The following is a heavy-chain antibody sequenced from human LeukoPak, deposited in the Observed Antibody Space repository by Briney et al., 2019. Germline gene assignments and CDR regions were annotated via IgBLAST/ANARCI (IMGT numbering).Heavy chain of an antibody. J-gene: IGHJ4*02. D-gene: IGHD5-12*01. CDR1: GDSISSTTYY. CDR3: ASSGSGYDWRY. CDR2: IYYSGST. Sequence: SETLSLTCTVSGDSISSTTYYWGWIRQPPGKGLEWLGSIYYSGSTYYNPSLKSRVTISVDTSKNQFSLKLSSVTATDTAVYYCASSGSGYDWRYWGQGTLVTVSS. V-gene: IGHV4-39*01.